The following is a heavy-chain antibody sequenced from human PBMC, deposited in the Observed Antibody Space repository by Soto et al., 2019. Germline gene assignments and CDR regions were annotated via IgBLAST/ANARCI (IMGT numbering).Heavy chain of an antibody. CDR3: ARGPHIAVDHYKKYYFDY. CDR1: GYTFTYNF. Sequence: ASVKVSCKASGYTFTYNFMHWVRQAPGQGLEWMGIINPSGGTTRAAQKFQGRVTMTRDTSTSTVYMELSSLRSEDTAVYYCARGPHIAVDHYKKYYFDYWGQGTLVTVSS. J-gene: IGHJ4*02. CDR2: INPSGGTT. D-gene: IGHD2-15*01. V-gene: IGHV1-46*01.